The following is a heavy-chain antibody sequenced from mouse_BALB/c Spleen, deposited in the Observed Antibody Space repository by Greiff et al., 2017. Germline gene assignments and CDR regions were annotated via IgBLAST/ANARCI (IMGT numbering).Heavy chain of an antibody. CDR2: ISSGGST. V-gene: IGHV5-6-5*01. J-gene: IGHJ4*01. CDR3: ARDYYAMDY. CDR1: GFTFSSYA. Sequence: EVKLVESGGGLVKPGGSLKLSCAASGFTFSSYAMSWVRQTPEKRLEWVASISSGGSTYYPDSVKGRFTISRDNARNNLYLQMSSLKSEDTAMYYCARDYYAMDYWGQGTSVTVSS.